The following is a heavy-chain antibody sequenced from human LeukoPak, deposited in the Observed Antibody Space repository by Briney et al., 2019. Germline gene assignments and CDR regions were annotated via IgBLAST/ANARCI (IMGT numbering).Heavy chain of an antibody. D-gene: IGHD1-26*01. Sequence: SETLSLTCTVSGGSISSYYWSWIRQPAGKGLEWIRRIYTSGSTNYNPSLKSRVTISVDTSKNQFSLKLSSVTAADTAVYYCAREGYSGSYYGFDYWGQGTLVTVSS. J-gene: IGHJ4*02. CDR2: IYTSGST. CDR1: GGSISSYY. V-gene: IGHV4-4*07. CDR3: AREGYSGSYYGFDY.